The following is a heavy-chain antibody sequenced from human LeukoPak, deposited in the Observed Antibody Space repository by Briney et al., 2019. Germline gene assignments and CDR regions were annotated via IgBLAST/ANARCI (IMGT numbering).Heavy chain of an antibody. CDR2: ISGSGGTT. CDR3: ARDGIDY. V-gene: IGHV3-23*01. J-gene: IGHJ4*02. CDR1: GFTLSTYV. Sequence: GGSLRLSCAASGFTLSTYVVNWVRQAPGKGLEWVSSISGSGGTTYYADSVKGRFTISRDNSKNTLYLQMNSLRVEDTAVYYCARDGIDYWGQGTLVTVSS.